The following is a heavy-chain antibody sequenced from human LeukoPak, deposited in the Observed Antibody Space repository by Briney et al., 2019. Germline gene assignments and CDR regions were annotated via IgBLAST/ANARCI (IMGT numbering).Heavy chain of an antibody. D-gene: IGHD3-22*01. Sequence: GGSLRLSCAASGFTFSSYAMSLVRQAPGKGLEWVSAISGSGGSTYYADSVKGRFTISRDNSKNTLYLQMNSLRAEDTAVYYCVCYFGGYYDSSGYSDYWGQGTLVTVSS. CDR1: GFTFSSYA. CDR2: ISGSGGST. CDR3: VCYFGGYYDSSGYSDY. J-gene: IGHJ4*02. V-gene: IGHV3-23*01.